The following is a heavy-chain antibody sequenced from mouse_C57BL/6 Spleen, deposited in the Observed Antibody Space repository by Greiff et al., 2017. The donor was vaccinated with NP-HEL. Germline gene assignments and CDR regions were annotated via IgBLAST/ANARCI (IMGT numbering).Heavy chain of an antibody. CDR3: AIDLTDYFSY. V-gene: IGHV5-4*01. CDR1: GFTFSSYA. D-gene: IGHD4-1*01. J-gene: IGHJ2*01. Sequence: EVMLVESGGGLVKPGGSLKLSCAASGFTFSSYAMSWVRQTPDKRLEWVATISDGGRYTYYPDNVQGRFTISRDNAKNNLYLQMSHLKSEDTAMYYCAIDLTDYFSYWGHGTPLTVSS. CDR2: ISDGGRYT.